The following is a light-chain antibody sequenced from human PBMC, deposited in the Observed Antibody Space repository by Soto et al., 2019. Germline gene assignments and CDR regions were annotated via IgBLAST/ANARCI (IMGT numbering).Light chain of an antibody. CDR2: AAS. V-gene: IGKV1-39*01. Sequence: DIQMTQSPSSLSASVGDRVTITCRASQSISSYLNWYQQKPGKAPKLLIYAASSLQSGLTSRFSGSRSVTDFTLTISSLQPEDCATYYCQQSYSTPRSFGQGTKVEIK. CDR1: QSISSY. J-gene: IGKJ1*01. CDR3: QQSYSTPRS.